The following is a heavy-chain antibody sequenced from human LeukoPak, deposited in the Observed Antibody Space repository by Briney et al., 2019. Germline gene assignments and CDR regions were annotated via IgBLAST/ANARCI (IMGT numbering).Heavy chain of an antibody. CDR2: IFYTGIT. CDR3: ARDGYSGTSHFDH. J-gene: IGHJ4*02. V-gene: IGHV4-59*11. D-gene: IGHD1-26*01. CDR1: GASISSHF. Sequence: SETLSLTCIVSGASISSHFWSWIRQPPGKGLEWVGYIFYTGITNYNPSLKSRVTISVDTSKNQFSLKMSSVTAADTAVYYCARDGYSGTSHFDHWGQGTLVTVSS.